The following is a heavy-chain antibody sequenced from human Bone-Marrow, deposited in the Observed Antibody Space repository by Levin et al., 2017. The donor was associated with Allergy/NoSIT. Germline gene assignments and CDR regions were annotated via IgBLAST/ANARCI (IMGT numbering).Heavy chain of an antibody. V-gene: IGHV3-21*01. CDR1: GFTFSSYS. J-gene: IGHJ6*03. Sequence: GGSLRLSCAASGFTFSSYSMNWVRQAPGKGLEWVSSISSSSSYIYYADSVKGRFTISRDNAKNSLYLQLNSLRAEDTAVYYCARDFDIVVVVAATRYYYYYMDVWGKGTTVTVSS. CDR2: ISSSSSYI. D-gene: IGHD2-15*01. CDR3: ARDFDIVVVVAATRYYYYYMDV.